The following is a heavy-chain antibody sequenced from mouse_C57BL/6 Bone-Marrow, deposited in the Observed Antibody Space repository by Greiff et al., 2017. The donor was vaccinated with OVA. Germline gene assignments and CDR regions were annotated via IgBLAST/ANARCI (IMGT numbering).Heavy chain of an antibody. CDR3: ASIYYGPRVWFAY. J-gene: IGHJ3*01. V-gene: IGHV1-52*01. D-gene: IGHD2-1*01. CDR2: IDPSDSET. CDR1: GYTFTSYW. Sequence: QVQLQQPGAELVRPGSSVKLSCKASGYTFTSYWMHWVKQRPIQGLEWIGNIDPSDSETHYNQKFKDKATLTVDKSSSTAYMQLSSLTSEDSAVYYCASIYYGPRVWFAYWGQGTLVTVSA.